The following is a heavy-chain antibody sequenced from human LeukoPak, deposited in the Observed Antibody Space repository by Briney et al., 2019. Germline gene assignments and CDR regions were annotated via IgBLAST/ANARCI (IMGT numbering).Heavy chain of an antibody. CDR1: GFTFSSYA. CDR3: AKKVGLVSAPLYYFDL. V-gene: IGHV3-23*01. D-gene: IGHD6-6*01. J-gene: IGHJ4*02. Sequence: GGSLRLSCAASGFTFSSYAMSWVRQAPGKRLEWVSATSGPGGSRDYADSVKGRFTISRDNSKNTLYLQMNSLRAEDTAIYYCAKKVGLVSAPLYYFDLWGQGTLVTVSS. CDR2: TSGPGGSR.